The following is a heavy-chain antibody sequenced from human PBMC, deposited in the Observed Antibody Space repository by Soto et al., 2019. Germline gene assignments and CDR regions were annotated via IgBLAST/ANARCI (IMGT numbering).Heavy chain of an antibody. J-gene: IGHJ4*02. V-gene: IGHV4-34*01. D-gene: IGHD2-2*01. CDR2: INHSGST. Sequence: SETLSLTCAVSGGSFSGYYWSWIRQPPGKGLEWIGEINHSGSTNYNPSLKSRVTISVDTSKNQFSLKLSSVTAADTAVYYCARIVPAARTRYFDYWGQGTLVTVSS. CDR3: ARIVPAARTRYFDY. CDR1: GGSFSGYY.